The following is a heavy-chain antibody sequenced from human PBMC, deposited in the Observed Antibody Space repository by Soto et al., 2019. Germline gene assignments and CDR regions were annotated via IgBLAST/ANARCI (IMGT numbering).Heavy chain of an antibody. D-gene: IGHD2-15*01. CDR2: ISGSGRNT. CDR1: GSALGFNNDG. Sequence: GGSLRLSCAASGSALGFNNDGMSWLRQAHGMGPVWVSAISGSGRNTYYGGSVKCRFTVSIPNHKNMLYLQMNNLRAEDTAIYYCAKDNAVSFGDIVVSGAFDIWGRGTVVTVSS. J-gene: IGHJ3*02. V-gene: IGHV3-23*01. CDR3: AKDNAVSFGDIVVSGAFDI.